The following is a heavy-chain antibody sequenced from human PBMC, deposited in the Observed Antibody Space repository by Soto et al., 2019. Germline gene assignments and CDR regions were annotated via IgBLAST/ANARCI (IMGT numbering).Heavy chain of an antibody. V-gene: IGHV5-51*01. D-gene: IGHD5-12*01. CDR2: IYPGDSDT. Sequence: GESLKISCKGSGYSFTSYWIGWVRQMPGKGLEWMGIIYPGDSDTRYSPSFQGQVTISADKSISTAYLQWSSLKASDTAMYYCARVFREMATKIHGIDGMDVWGQGTTVTVSS. CDR3: ARVFREMATKIHGIDGMDV. CDR1: GYSFTSYW. J-gene: IGHJ6*02.